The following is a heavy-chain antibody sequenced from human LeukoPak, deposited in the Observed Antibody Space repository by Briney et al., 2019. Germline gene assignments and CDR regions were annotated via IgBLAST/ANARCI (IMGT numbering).Heavy chain of an antibody. D-gene: IGHD3-3*01. V-gene: IGHV3-9*01. J-gene: IGHJ4*02. CDR2: ISWNSGSI. CDR1: GFTFDDYA. CDR3: AKGGDYDFWSGYYLFDY. Sequence: PGRSLRLSCAASGFTFDDYAMHWVRQAPGKGLEWVSDISWNSGSIGYADSVKGRFTISRDNAKNSLYLQMNSLRAEDTALYYCAKGGDYDFWSGYYLFDYWGQGTLVTVSS.